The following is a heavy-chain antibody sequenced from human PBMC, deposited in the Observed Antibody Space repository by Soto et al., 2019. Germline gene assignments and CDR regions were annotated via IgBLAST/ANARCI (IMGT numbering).Heavy chain of an antibody. D-gene: IGHD2-21*01. V-gene: IGHV3-53*01. Sequence: EERLVQSGGGLVQPGGSLRLSCAASGFSVGGNYMSWVRQAPGKGLELVSLIYSGGNPFYADSMKGRFTLSRDNSNNKFYLQMDSMRAEDTAVYYCARGPNSDCWGQGTLVIVSS. CDR2: IYSGGNP. CDR1: GFSVGGNY. J-gene: IGHJ4*02. CDR3: ARGPNSDC.